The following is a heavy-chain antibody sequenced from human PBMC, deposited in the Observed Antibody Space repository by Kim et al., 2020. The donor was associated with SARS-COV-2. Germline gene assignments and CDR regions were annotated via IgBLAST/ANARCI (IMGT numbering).Heavy chain of an antibody. CDR2: IYYSGST. CDR3: ARMGELSFTAFDI. CDR1: GGSISSGGYY. Sequence: SETLSLTCTVSGGSISSGGYYWSWIRQHPGKGLEWIGYIYYSGSTYYNPSLKSRVTISVDTSKNQFSLKLSSVTAADTAVYYCARMGELSFTAFDIWGQGTMVTVSS. D-gene: IGHD3-16*02. V-gene: IGHV4-31*03. J-gene: IGHJ3*02.